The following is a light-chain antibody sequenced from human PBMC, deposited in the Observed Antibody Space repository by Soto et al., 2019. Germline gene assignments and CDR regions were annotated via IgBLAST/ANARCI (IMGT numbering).Light chain of an antibody. CDR2: SNN. V-gene: IGLV1-44*01. CDR1: SSNIGSNT. CDR3: AAWDDSLNGYV. J-gene: IGLJ1*01. Sequence: QSVLTQPPSASGTPGQRVTISCSGSSSNIGSNTVNWYQQLPGTAPKLLIYSNNQRPSGVPDRFSGSKSGNSASLAISGLQSEDEADYYCAAWDDSLNGYVFGTGTKSPS.